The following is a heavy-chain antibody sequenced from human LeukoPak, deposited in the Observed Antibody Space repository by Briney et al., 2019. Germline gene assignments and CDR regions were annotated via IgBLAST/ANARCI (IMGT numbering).Heavy chain of an antibody. D-gene: IGHD3-9*01. CDR1: GGSIRSYY. J-gene: IGHJ3*02. V-gene: IGHV4-59*01. CDR3: ASWNSGYAGAFDI. CDR2: ISYSGST. Sequence: SETLSLTCTVSGGSIRSYYCTWIRQPPGKGLEWIGYISYSGSTNYNPSLKSRVTISVDTSKNEFSLKLSSVTAADTAVYYCASWNSGYAGAFDIWGQGTMVTVSS.